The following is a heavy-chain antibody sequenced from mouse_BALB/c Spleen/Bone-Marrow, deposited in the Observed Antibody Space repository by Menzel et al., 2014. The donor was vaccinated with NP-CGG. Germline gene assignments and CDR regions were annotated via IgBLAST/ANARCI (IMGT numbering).Heavy chain of an antibody. CDR2: IRNKANGYTT. Sequence: EVQGVESGGGLVQPGGSLRLSCTTSGFTFTDYYMSWVRQPPGKALEWLGFIRNKANGYTTEYSASVKCRFTISRDNSQNILYLQMNTLRAEDSATYYCARDRGLTYFDYWGQGTTLTVSS. CDR3: ARDRGLTYFDY. V-gene: IGHV7-3*02. J-gene: IGHJ2*01. CDR1: GFTFTDYY. D-gene: IGHD2-4*01.